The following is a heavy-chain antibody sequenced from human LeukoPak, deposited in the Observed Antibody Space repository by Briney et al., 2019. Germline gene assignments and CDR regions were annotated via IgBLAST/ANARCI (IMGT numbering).Heavy chain of an antibody. CDR3: ARRGGSLHYFDY. CDR2: IYPGDSET. Sequence: GESLKISCKASGYSFTSYWIAWVRQMPGKGLEWMGIIYPGDSETRYSPSLQGQVTISADKSISTAYLQWSSLTASDTAMYYCARRGGSLHYFDYWGQGTLVTVSS. V-gene: IGHV5-51*01. D-gene: IGHD2-15*01. CDR1: GYSFTSYW. J-gene: IGHJ4*02.